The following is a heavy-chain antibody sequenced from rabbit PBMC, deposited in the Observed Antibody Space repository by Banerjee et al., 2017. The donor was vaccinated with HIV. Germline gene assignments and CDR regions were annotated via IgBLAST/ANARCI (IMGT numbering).Heavy chain of an antibody. Sequence: QSLEESGGDLVKPGASLTLTCTASGFSFSSSYYMCWVRQAPGKGLEWIACIYAGSSGSTYYASWAKGRFTISKTSSTTVTLQMTSLTAADTATYFCARDATGYGSSGAASYLWGPGTLVTVS. CDR2: IYAGSSGST. CDR3: ARDATGYGSSGAASYL. CDR1: GFSFSSSYY. V-gene: IGHV1S40*01. D-gene: IGHD6-1*01. J-gene: IGHJ4*01.